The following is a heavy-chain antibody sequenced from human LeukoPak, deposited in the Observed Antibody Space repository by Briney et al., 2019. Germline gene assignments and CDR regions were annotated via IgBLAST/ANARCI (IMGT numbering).Heavy chain of an antibody. J-gene: IGHJ5*02. CDR3: ARESSSSWYGNWFDH. D-gene: IGHD6-13*01. V-gene: IGHV4-59*01. CDR2: IYYSGST. CDR1: GGSISSYY. Sequence: SETLSLTCTVSGGSISSYYWSWIRQPPGKGLEWIGYIYYSGSTNYNPSLKSRVTISVDTSKNQFSLKQSSVTAADTAVYYCARESSSSWYGNWFDHWGQGTLVTVSS.